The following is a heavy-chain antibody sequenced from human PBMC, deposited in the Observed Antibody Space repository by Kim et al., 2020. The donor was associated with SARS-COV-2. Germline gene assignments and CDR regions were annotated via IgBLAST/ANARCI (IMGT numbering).Heavy chain of an antibody. CDR3: ARGGGRDSSGYYQVDWYFDL. CDR2: IYHSGST. Sequence: SETLSLTCAVSGGSISSSNWWSWVRQPPGTGLEWIGEIYHSGSTNYNPSLKSRVTISVDKSKNQFSLKLSSVTAADTAVYYCARGGGRDSSGYYQVDWYFDLWGRGTLVTVSS. CDR1: GGSISSSNW. V-gene: IGHV4-4*02. J-gene: IGHJ2*01. D-gene: IGHD3-22*01.